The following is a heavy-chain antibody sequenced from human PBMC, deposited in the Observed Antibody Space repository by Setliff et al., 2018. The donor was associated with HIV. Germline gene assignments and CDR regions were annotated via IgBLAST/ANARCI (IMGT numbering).Heavy chain of an antibody. CDR2: ISGYCGNT. Sequence: ASVKVSCKASGYTFTSYGISWLRQAPGQGLEWMGWISGYCGNTNYAQKFQDRVTMTTDTPTSTVYMELRSLRSDDTAVYYCARVQWVVSSNVGLDYWGQGTLVTVSS. V-gene: IGHV1-18*01. J-gene: IGHJ4*02. D-gene: IGHD6-19*01. CDR3: ARVQWVVSSNVGLDY. CDR1: GYTFTSYG.